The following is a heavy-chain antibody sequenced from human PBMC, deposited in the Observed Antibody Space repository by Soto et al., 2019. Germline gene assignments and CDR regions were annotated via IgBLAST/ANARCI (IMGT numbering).Heavy chain of an antibody. CDR3: ARGGVESGWYVDY. CDR2: INHSGST. Sequence: QVQLQQWGAGLLKPSETLSLTCAVYGGSFSGYYWSWIRQPPGKGLAWIGEINHSGSTNYNPSLKSRVTISVDTSKNQFSLKLSSVTAADTAVYYCARGGVESGWYVDYWGQGTLVTVSS. CDR1: GGSFSGYY. D-gene: IGHD6-19*01. V-gene: IGHV4-34*01. J-gene: IGHJ4*02.